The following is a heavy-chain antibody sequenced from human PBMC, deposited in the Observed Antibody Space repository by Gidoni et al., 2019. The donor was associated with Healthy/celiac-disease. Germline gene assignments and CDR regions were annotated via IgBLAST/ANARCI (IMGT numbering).Heavy chain of an antibody. CDR3: AKGRGVVAATYFDY. V-gene: IGHV3-9*01. D-gene: IGHD2-15*01. CDR2: ISWNSGSI. Sequence: EVQLVESGGGLVQPGRSLRLSCAASGFTFDDYAMHWVRQAPGKGLEWVSGISWNSGSIGYADSVKGRFTISRDNAKNSLYLQMNSLRAEDTALYYCAKGRGVVAATYFDYWGQGTLVTVSS. CDR1: GFTFDDYA. J-gene: IGHJ4*02.